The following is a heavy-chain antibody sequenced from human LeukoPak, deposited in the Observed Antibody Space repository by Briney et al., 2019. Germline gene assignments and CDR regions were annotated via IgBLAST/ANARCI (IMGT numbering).Heavy chain of an antibody. CDR1: GGSISSGGYY. CDR3: AQSVYDYVWGSYRENWFDP. V-gene: IGHV4-31*03. CDR2: IYYSGST. D-gene: IGHD3-16*02. J-gene: IGHJ5*02. Sequence: SQTLSLTCTVSGGSISSGGYYWSWIRQHPGKGLEWIGYIYYSGSTYYNPSLKSRVTISVDTSKNQFSLKLSSVTAADTAVYYCAQSVYDYVWGSYRENWFDPWGQETLVTVSS.